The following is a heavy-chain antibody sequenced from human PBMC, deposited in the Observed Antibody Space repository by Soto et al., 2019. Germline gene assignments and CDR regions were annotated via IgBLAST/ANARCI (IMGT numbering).Heavy chain of an antibody. CDR1: GFAFSSYG. Sequence: QAQLVESGGGVVQPGRSLRLSRAASGFAFSSYGMHWVRQAPGTGLEWVAVISYDGSLQHYADSVKGRFTISRDNAKNMVRLQMSSLRAEDTAVYYCVSDRGYGHASVPYSWGQGTLVSVSS. V-gene: IGHV3-30*03. CDR2: ISYDGSLQ. CDR3: VSDRGYGHASVPYS. J-gene: IGHJ4*02. D-gene: IGHD5-18*01.